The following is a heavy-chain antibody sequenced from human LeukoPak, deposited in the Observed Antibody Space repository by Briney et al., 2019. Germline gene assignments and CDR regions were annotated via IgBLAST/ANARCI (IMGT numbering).Heavy chain of an antibody. CDR3: ARERTTIVSGTTIGAY. D-gene: IGHD2/OR15-2a*01. V-gene: IGHV3-48*03. J-gene: IGHJ4*02. Sequence: GGSLRLSYAASGFTFSSYEMNWVRQAPGKGLEWVSYISSSGSTIYYADSVKGRFTISRDNAKNSLFLQMNSLTADDTAVYYCARERTTIVSGTTIGAYWGQGTLVTVSS. CDR2: ISSSGSTI. CDR1: GFTFSSYE.